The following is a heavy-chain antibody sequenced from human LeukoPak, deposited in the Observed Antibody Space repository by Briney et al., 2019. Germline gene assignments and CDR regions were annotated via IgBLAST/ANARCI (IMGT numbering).Heavy chain of an antibody. CDR1: GGSFSGYY. Sequence: SETLSLTCAVYGGSFSGYYWSWIRQPPGKGLEWIGSIYYSGSTYYNPSLKSRVTISVDTSKNQFSLKLSSVTAADTAVYYCARLVFLEQLVPANFDYWGQGTLVTVSS. CDR2: IYYSGST. J-gene: IGHJ4*02. V-gene: IGHV4-34*01. D-gene: IGHD6-13*01. CDR3: ARLVFLEQLVPANFDY.